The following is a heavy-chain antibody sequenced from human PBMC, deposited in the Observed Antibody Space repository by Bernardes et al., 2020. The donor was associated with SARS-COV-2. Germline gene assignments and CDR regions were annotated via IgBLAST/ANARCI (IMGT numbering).Heavy chain of an antibody. CDR2: ISHSGST. D-gene: IGHD3-10*01. CDR1: GYSISSGYY. J-gene: IGHJ5*02. CDR3: AGGKGGMVRGVNSVSWFDP. V-gene: IGHV4-38-2*01. Sequence: SEPLSLICGVSGYSISSGYYWGCILRPPGKGLEWIGSISHSGSTYHNPSLKSRVTISVDTSKNQFSLTLNSLTAADTAVYYCAGGKGGMVRGVNSVSWFDPWGQGTLVTVSS.